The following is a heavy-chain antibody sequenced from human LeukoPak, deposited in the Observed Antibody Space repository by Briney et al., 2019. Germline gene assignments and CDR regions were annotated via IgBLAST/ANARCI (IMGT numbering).Heavy chain of an antibody. Sequence: PSETLSLTCAVYGESFSDYYWSWIRQPPGKGLEWIGEINHSGSTNYSPSLKSRVTISVNTSKNQFSLKLTSVTAADTAVYYCARTTMVRGTYYMDVWGKGTTVTISS. CDR3: ARTTMVRGTYYMDV. D-gene: IGHD3-10*01. V-gene: IGHV4-34*01. CDR1: GESFSDYY. CDR2: INHSGST. J-gene: IGHJ6*03.